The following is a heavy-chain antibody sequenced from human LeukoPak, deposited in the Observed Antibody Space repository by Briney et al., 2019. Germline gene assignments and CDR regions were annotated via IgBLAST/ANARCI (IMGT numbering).Heavy chain of an antibody. Sequence: ASVKVSCKAAGYTFTSYGISWVRQPPGQGLEWMGWISAYNGNTNYAQKLQGRVTMTTDTSTSTAYMELRSLRSDDTAVYYCARESITMVRGVIYNWFDPWGQGTLVTVSS. D-gene: IGHD3-10*01. CDR2: ISAYNGNT. V-gene: IGHV1-18*01. CDR1: GYTFTSYG. J-gene: IGHJ5*02. CDR3: ARESITMVRGVIYNWFDP.